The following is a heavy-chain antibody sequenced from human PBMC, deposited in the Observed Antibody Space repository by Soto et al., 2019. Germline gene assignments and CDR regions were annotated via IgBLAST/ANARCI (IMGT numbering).Heavy chain of an antibody. CDR1: VFTFSSDG. J-gene: IGHJ5*02. CDR2: ISYDGSNK. CDR3: AKDLGLGELSFMKWNWFDP. D-gene: IGHD3-16*02. V-gene: IGHV3-30*18. Sequence: GGALRLSCAASVFTFSSDGMHWVRQAPGKGLEWVAVISYDGSNKYYADSVKGRFTISRDNSKNTLYLQMNSLRAEDTAVYYCAKDLGLGELSFMKWNWFDPWGQGTLVTVSS.